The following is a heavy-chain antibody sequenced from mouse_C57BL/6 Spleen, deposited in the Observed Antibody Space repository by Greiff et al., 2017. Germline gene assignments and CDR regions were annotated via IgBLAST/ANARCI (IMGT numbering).Heavy chain of an antibody. V-gene: IGHV14-2*01. CDR2: IDPEDGVT. CDR3: ARGRGLDY. J-gene: IGHJ2*01. Sequence: VHVKQSGAELVKPGASVKLSCTASGFNIKDYYKHWVKQRTEQGLEWIGRIDPEDGVTKYAPKFQGKATITVDTSSNTAYLQLSSLTSEDTAVYYCARGRGLDYWGQGTTLTVSS. CDR1: GFNIKDYY.